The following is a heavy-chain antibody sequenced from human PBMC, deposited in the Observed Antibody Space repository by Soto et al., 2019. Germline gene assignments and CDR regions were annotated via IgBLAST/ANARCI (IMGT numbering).Heavy chain of an antibody. Sequence: VQLVESGGALVQPGGSLRLSCAASGFTFSVYSMNWVRQAPGKGLEWVSYVSSSSRTIYYADSVEGRFTISRDNAKNSLYLQMNSLRAEDTAVYYCARGLERQWRGSFDYWGQGTLVTVSS. CDR1: GFTFSVYS. CDR2: VSSSSRTI. V-gene: IGHV3-48*01. J-gene: IGHJ4*02. CDR3: ARGLERQWRGSFDY. D-gene: IGHD6-19*01.